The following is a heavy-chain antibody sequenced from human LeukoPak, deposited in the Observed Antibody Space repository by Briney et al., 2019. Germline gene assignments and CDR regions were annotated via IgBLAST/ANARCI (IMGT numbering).Heavy chain of an antibody. D-gene: IGHD3-10*02. Sequence: GGSLRLSCEASGFTFSNYWMSWVRQAPGKGLEWVSAISGSGGSTYYADSVKGRFTISRDNAKNSLYLQMNSLRAEDTAVYYCAELGITMIGGVWGKGTTVTISS. J-gene: IGHJ6*04. CDR1: GFTFSNYW. CDR3: AELGITMIGGV. CDR2: ISGSGGST. V-gene: IGHV3-23*01.